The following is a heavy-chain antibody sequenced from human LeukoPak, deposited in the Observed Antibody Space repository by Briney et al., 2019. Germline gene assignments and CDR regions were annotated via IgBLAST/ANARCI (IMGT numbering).Heavy chain of an antibody. J-gene: IGHJ5*02. Sequence: GASVKVSCKASGDTFTSYTFSWVRQAPGQGLEWMGGIIPVFGKTNYAQKFQGRVTITADKSTSTAYMELSSLRSEDTAVYYCAGVRVGKNWFDPWGQGTLVTVSS. V-gene: IGHV1-69*06. CDR3: AGVRVGKNWFDP. CDR1: GDTFTSYT. CDR2: IIPVFGKT.